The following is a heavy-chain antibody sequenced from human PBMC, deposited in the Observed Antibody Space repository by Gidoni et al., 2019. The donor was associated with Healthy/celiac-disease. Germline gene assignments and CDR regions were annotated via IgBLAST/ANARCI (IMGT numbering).Heavy chain of an antibody. D-gene: IGHD3-10*01. CDR2: ISYSGST. V-gene: IGHV4-39*01. CDR3: ARLDTYYYGSGSPYYFDY. CDR1: GGSSSSSSYY. J-gene: IGHJ4*02. Sequence: QLQLQESGPGLVKPSENLSLTCTVSGGSSSSSSYYWGWIRQPPGKGLEWIGSISYSGSTYYNPSLKSRVTISVDTSNNQFSLKLSSVTAADTAVYYCARLDTYYYGSGSPYYFDYWGQGTLVTVSS.